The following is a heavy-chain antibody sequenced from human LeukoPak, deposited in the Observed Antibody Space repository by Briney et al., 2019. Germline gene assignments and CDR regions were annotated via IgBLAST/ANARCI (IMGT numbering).Heavy chain of an antibody. Sequence: ASVKVSCKASGYTFTSYGISWVRQAPGQGLEWMGWISAYNGNTNYAQKLQGRVTMTTDTSTSIAYMELRSLRSDDTAVYYCARTRYCSSTSCYPGYYYYMDVWGKGTTVTVSS. CDR1: GYTFTSYG. CDR3: ARTRYCSSTSCYPGYYYYMDV. J-gene: IGHJ6*03. V-gene: IGHV1-18*01. CDR2: ISAYNGNT. D-gene: IGHD2-2*01.